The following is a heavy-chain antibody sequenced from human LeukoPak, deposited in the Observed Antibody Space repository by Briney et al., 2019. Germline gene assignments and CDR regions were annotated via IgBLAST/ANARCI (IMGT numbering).Heavy chain of an antibody. CDR1: GFTFSTFA. V-gene: IGHV3-23*01. Sequence: GGSLRLSCAASGFTFSTFAMIWVRQPPGKGLEWVSSIFPSGGEIHYADSVRGRFTISRDNSKSTLSLQMNSLRAEDTAVYYCARGGYYFDYWGQGTLVTVSS. CDR2: IFPSGGEI. J-gene: IGHJ4*02. CDR3: ARGGYYFDY.